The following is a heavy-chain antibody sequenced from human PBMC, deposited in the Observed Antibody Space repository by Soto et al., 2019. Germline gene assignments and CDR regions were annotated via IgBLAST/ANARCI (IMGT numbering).Heavy chain of an antibody. J-gene: IGHJ6*02. CDR1: GFAFGSHG. Sequence: ESVGGVVQPGRSLKLSCIGSGFAFGSHGMHWVRQVSGKGLEWVAVISHDGQNQYYRDSVKGRFTISRDNSKNSLYLEVNSLRVEDTAVYHCARERADIVVAPVATSGMDVWGQGTAVTVSS. CDR3: ARERADIVVAPVATSGMDV. D-gene: IGHD2-21*01. CDR2: ISHDGQNQ. V-gene: IGHV3-30*03.